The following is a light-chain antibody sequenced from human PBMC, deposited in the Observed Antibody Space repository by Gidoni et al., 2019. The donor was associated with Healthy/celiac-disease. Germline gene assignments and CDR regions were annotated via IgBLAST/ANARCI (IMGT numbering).Light chain of an antibody. CDR3: KQALQTRT. CDR2: LGS. CDR1: QSLLHSNGYSY. Sequence: DTVTTQSLLSLPVTPGEPASISCRSSQSLLHSNGYSYLDWYQQKPGQSPQLLIYLGSNRASGVPDRFSGSGSGTDFTLKISRVEAEDVGVYYCKQALQTRTFGQGTKVEIK. V-gene: IGKV2-28*01. J-gene: IGKJ1*01.